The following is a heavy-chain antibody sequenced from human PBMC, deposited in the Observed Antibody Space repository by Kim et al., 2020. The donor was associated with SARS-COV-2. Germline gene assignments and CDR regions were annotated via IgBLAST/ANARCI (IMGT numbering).Heavy chain of an antibody. J-gene: IGHJ4*02. CDR2: INTDSTSI. Sequence: GGSLRLSCAASGFTFSTYSMNWVRQAPGKGLEWVSAINTDSTSIYDADSVKGRFTISRDNAKNSLFLQMNSLRAEDTAVYYCARAQCRHFDYWGQGTLVT. CDR1: GFTFSTYS. D-gene: IGHD6-19*01. V-gene: IGHV3-21*01. CDR3: ARAQCRHFDY.